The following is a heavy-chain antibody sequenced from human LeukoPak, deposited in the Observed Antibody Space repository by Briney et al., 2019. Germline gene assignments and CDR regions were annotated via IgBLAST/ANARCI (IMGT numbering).Heavy chain of an antibody. CDR3: ARANLWFGELGWIDP. D-gene: IGHD3-10*01. Sequence: GASVKVSCKASGYTFTTYAMNWVRQAPGQGLEWMGWINTNTGNPTYAQGFTGRFAFSLDTSVNTAYLQISSLKADDTAVYYCARANLWFGELGWIDPWGQGTLVTVSS. J-gene: IGHJ5*02. CDR1: GYTFTTYA. CDR2: INTNTGNP. V-gene: IGHV7-4-1*02.